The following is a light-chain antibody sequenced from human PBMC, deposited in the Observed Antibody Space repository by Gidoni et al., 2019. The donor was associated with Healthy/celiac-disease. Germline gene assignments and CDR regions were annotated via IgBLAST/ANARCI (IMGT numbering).Light chain of an antibody. J-gene: IGKJ2*03. CDR2: WAS. V-gene: IGKV4-1*01. Sequence: DIVITQSPDSLAMSLGERAPLNCKSSQSVLYSSNNKNYLAWYPQKPGQPPKLLIYWASTRESGVPDRFSGSGSGTDFTLTISSLQAEDVAVYYCQQYYSTPRGFGQGTKLEIK. CDR1: QSVLYSSNNKNY. CDR3: QQYYSTPRG.